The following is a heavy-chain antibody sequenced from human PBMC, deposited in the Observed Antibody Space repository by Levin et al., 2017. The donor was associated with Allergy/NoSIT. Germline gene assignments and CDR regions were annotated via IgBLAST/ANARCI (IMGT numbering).Heavy chain of an antibody. CDR2: ITGGGFNT. V-gene: IGHV3-23*03. CDR3: AKKQGGTTGFPFDV. Sequence: GESLKISCDASGFTLSDYAMSWVRQAPGKGLEWVSVITGGGFNTYYGDSVKGRFTVSRDNSKNTLYLEFNSLRAEDTVVYYCAKKQGGTTGFPFDVWGQGTMVTVSS. D-gene: IGHD1-14*01. J-gene: IGHJ3*01. CDR1: GFTLSDYA.